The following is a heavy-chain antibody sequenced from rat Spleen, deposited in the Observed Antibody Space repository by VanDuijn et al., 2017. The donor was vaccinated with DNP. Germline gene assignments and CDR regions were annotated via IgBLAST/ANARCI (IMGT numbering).Heavy chain of an antibody. CDR1: GFSLTRDG. CDR2: MSSGGST. CDR3: ARGYNNYGFAY. J-gene: IGHJ3*01. D-gene: IGHD4-1*01. Sequence: QVQLKESGPGLVQPSQTLSLTCTVSGFSLTRDGVTWVRQPPGKGLEWIAAMSSGGSTYYNSALKPRLSISRDTSKSQVFLKMNSLQTEDTATYYCARGYNNYGFAYWGQGTLVTVSS. V-gene: IGHV2S8*01.